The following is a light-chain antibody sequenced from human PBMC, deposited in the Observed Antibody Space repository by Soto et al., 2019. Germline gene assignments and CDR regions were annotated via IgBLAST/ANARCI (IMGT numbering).Light chain of an antibody. Sequence: VMTQSPLSLPVTPGEPASISCRSSRSLLHSNGYNYLDWYLQKPGQSPQLLIYLGSNRAAGVPDRFSGSGSGTDFTLKISRVEAEDVGVNYCMQALQTPSTLGQGTRV. V-gene: IGKV2-28*01. CDR1: RSLLHSNGYNY. CDR2: LGS. J-gene: IGKJ1*01. CDR3: MQALQTPST.